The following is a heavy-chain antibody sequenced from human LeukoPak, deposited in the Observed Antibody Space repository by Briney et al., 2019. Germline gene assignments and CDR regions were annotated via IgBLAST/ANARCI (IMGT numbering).Heavy chain of an antibody. V-gene: IGHV3-23*01. J-gene: IGHJ4*02. D-gene: IGHD1-26*01. CDR3: AKKGATTGDFDY. CDR2: ISGSGGDT. Sequence: GGSLRLSCAASGFTFSNFLMTWVRQAPGKGPEWVSAISGSGGDTYYADSVKGRFTISRGNSKNTLYLQMNSLRAEDTAVYYCAKKGATTGDFDYWGQGTLVTVSS. CDR1: GFTFSNFL.